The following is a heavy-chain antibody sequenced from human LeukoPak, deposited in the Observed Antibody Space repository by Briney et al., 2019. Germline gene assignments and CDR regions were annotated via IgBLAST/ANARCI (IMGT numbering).Heavy chain of an antibody. J-gene: IGHJ4*02. CDR2: IKRKSDGGTT. CDR3: TTELDVRPNHY. V-gene: IGHV3-15*01. CDR1: GLTFSNAW. Sequence: GGSLRLSCAASGLTFSNAWMSWVRQAPGKGLEWVGRIKRKSDGGTTDYAAPVKGRFTISRDDSKNTLYLQMNSLRSEDTDVYYCTTELDVRPNHYWGQGTLVTVSS. D-gene: IGHD1-14*01.